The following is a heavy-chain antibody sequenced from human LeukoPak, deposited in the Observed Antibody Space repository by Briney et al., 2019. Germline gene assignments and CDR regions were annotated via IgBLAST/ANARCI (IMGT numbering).Heavy chain of an antibody. V-gene: IGHV1-18*01. CDR3: ARGRLLRAPWPKHDY. CDR2: ISAYNGNT. Sequence: ASVKVSCKASGYTFTSYGISWVRQAPGQGLEWMGWISAYNGNTNYAQKLQGRVTMTTDTSTSTAYMELSRLRSDDTAVYYCARGRLLRAPWPKHDYWGQGTLVTVSS. D-gene: IGHD3-22*01. CDR1: GYTFTSYG. J-gene: IGHJ4*02.